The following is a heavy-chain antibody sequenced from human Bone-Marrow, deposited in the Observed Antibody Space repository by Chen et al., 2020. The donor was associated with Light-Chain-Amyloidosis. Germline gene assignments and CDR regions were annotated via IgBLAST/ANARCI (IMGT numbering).Heavy chain of an antibody. CDR1: GYTFPNYW. CDR2: TYPDDSDA. Sequence: VQLEQSGPEVKKPGKALNISCKGPGYTFPNYWIGWLRQMPGKGLEWMGVTYPDDSDARYSPSFEGQVTISADKSITTAYLQWRSLKASDTAMYYCARRRDGYNFDYWGQGTLVTVSS. V-gene: IGHV5-51*01. CDR3: ARRRDGYNFDY. D-gene: IGHD5-12*01. J-gene: IGHJ4*02.